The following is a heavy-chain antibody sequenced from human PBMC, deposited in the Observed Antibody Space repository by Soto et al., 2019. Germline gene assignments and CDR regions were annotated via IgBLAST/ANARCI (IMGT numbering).Heavy chain of an antibody. J-gene: IGHJ4*02. CDR1: GFSFSSYA. CDR2: TSSNGDST. V-gene: IGHV3-64*01. CDR3: ARTYYYGSGSGTNFDY. Sequence: EVQLVESGGGLVQPGGYLRLSCAASGFSFSSYAMHWVRQAPGKGLQYVSATSSNGDSTYYATSVKGRFTISRDNSKNTLFLQMGSLRAEDMGVYYCARTYYYGSGSGTNFDYWGQGTLVTVSS. D-gene: IGHD3-10*01.